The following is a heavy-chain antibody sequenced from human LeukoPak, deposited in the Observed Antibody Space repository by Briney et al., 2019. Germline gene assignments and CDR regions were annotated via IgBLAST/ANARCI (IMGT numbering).Heavy chain of an antibody. V-gene: IGHV3-7*01. J-gene: IGHJ4*02. CDR2: IKQDGSEQ. CDR1: GFTFSNYW. Sequence: PGGSLRLSCAASGFTFSNYWMTWVRQAPGKGLEWVAIIKQDGSEQYYVDSVKGRFTISRDNARNSLYLQMNSLNAEDTAVYYCATQGSTQRLANFDYWGQGTLVTVSS. D-gene: IGHD6-25*01. CDR3: ATQGSTQRLANFDY.